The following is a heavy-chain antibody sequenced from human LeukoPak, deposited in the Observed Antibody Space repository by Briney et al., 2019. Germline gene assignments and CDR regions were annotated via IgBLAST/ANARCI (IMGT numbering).Heavy chain of an antibody. CDR3: ARGVLLWFGISDAFDI. CDR1: GYTFTGYY. Sequence: GASVKVSCKASGYTFTGYYMHWVRQAPGQGLEWMGWINPNSGGTNYAQKFQGRVTMTRDTSISTAYMGLSRLRSDDTAVYYCARGVLLWFGISDAFDIWGQGTMVTVSS. J-gene: IGHJ3*02. D-gene: IGHD3-10*01. V-gene: IGHV1-2*02. CDR2: INPNSGGT.